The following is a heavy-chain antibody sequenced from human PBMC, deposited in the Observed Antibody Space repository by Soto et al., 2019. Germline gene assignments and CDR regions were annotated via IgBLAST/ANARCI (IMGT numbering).Heavy chain of an antibody. CDR3: ARSPPYDILTRIDY. CDR1: GGSISSYY. V-gene: IGHV4-59*01. CDR2: IYYSGST. D-gene: IGHD3-9*01. J-gene: IGHJ4*02. Sequence: PSETLSLTCTVSGGSISSYYWSWIRQPPGKGLEWIGYIYYSGSTNYNPSLKSRVTISVDTSKNQFSLKLSSVTAADTAVYYCARSPPYDILTRIDYWGQGTLVTVSS.